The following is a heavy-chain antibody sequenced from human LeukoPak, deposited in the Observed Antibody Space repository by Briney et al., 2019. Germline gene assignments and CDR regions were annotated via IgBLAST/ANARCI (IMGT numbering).Heavy chain of an antibody. J-gene: IGHJ4*02. Sequence: EASVKVSCKASGYTFTGYYMHWVRQAPGQGLEWMGWINPNSGGTNYAQKFQGRVTMTRDTSISTAYTELSRLRSDDTAVYYCARDPRGTTVIFDYWGQGTLVTVSS. V-gene: IGHV1-2*02. CDR3: ARDPRGTTVIFDY. CDR1: GYTFTGYY. D-gene: IGHD4-17*01. CDR2: INPNSGGT.